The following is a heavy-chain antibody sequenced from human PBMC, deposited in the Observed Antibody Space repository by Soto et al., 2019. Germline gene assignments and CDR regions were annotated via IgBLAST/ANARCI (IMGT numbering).Heavy chain of an antibody. J-gene: IGHJ4*02. D-gene: IGHD2-8*02. CDR3: TGEVASGY. V-gene: IGHV3-30*03. Sequence: QVQLVESGGGVVQPGRSLRLSCAVSGFTVSTYGMHWVRQAPGTGLEWVAVISRDGGTKYYADSVKGRFTISRDNYRNTLFLEMNSLRGDDMAVYYCTGEVASGYWGQGTLVTVSS. CDR2: ISRDGGTK. CDR1: GFTVSTYG.